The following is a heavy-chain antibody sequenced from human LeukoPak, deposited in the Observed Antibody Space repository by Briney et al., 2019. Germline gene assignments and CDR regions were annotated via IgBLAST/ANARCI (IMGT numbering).Heavy chain of an antibody. CDR1: GGTFSSYA. CDR3: ARASNIIVGATIAFDI. J-gene: IGHJ3*02. V-gene: IGHV1-69*01. CDR2: IIPIFGTA. Sequence: SVKVSCKASGGTFSSYAISWVRQAPGQGLEWIGGIIPIFGTANYAQKFQGRVTITADESTSTAYMELSSLRSEDTAVYYCARASNIIVGATIAFDIWGQGTMVTVSS. D-gene: IGHD1-26*01.